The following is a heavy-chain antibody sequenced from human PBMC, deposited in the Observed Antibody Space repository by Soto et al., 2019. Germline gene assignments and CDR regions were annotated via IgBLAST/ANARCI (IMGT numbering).Heavy chain of an antibody. Sequence: GGSLRLSCAASGFTFSSYAMSWVRQAPGKGLEWVSAISGSGGSTYYADSVKGRFTIPRDNSKNTLYLQMNSLRAEDSAVYYCAKVDCSSTSCYARGNMDVWGKGTTVTVSS. CDR1: GFTFSSYA. D-gene: IGHD2-2*01. J-gene: IGHJ6*03. V-gene: IGHV3-23*01. CDR2: ISGSGGST. CDR3: AKVDCSSTSCYARGNMDV.